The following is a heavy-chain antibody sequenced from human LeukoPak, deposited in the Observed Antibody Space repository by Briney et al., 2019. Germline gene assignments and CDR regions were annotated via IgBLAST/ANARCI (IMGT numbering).Heavy chain of an antibody. J-gene: IGHJ4*02. V-gene: IGHV3-9*03. CDR1: GFTFDDYA. CDR2: ISWNSVNI. CDR3: AKGRGLRYFDWLLGN. D-gene: IGHD3-9*01. Sequence: PGRSLRLSCVASGFTFDDYAMHWVRQAPGKGLEWVSGISWNSVNIGYADSVKGRFTISRDNAKNSLYLQMNSLRAEDMALYYCAKGRGLRYFDWLLGNWGQGTLVTVSS.